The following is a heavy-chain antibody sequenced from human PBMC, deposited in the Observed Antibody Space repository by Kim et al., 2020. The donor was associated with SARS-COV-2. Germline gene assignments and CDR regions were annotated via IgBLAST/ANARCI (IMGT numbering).Heavy chain of an antibody. CDR1: GFIFSSYA. Sequence: GGSLRLSCAASGFIFSSYAMSWVRQAPGKGLEWVSVISGSGGSTYYADSVKGRSTISRDKSKSTVYLQLNNLRAEDTALNYCVKHPHFGYYGSGSYLRPFDQWGQGPLVTVSS. D-gene: IGHD3-10*01. CDR3: VKHPHFGYYGSGSYLRPFDQ. V-gene: IGHV3-23*01. J-gene: IGHJ4*02. CDR2: ISGSGGST.